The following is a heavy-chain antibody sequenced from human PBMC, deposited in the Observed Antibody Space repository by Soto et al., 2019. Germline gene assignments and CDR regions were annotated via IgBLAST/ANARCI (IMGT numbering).Heavy chain of an antibody. Sequence: PGESPKISCKASGYDFARTWIGWVRQLPGKGLDWLGIIYPGDSETRYSPSFRGQVTFSVDMSISTAYLQWSSLKTSDIAIYYCARLVGAYDSYFDHWGQGTRVTVSS. CDR1: GYDFARTW. D-gene: IGHD5-12*01. V-gene: IGHV5-51*01. CDR2: IYPGDSET. J-gene: IGHJ4*02. CDR3: ARLVGAYDSYFDH.